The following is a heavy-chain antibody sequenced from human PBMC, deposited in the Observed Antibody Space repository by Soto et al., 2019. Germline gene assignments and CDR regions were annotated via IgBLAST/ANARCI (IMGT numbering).Heavy chain of an antibody. Sequence: EVQLVESGGGLVQPGGSLRLSCAASGFTFSSYSMNWVRQAPGKGLEWVSYISSSSSTIYYADSVKGRFTISRDNAKNSLYLQMNSLRAEDTAAYYCARVFYGSGSYLIPDYWGQGTLVTVSS. J-gene: IGHJ4*02. CDR1: GFTFSSYS. CDR2: ISSSSSTI. CDR3: ARVFYGSGSYLIPDY. V-gene: IGHV3-48*01. D-gene: IGHD3-10*01.